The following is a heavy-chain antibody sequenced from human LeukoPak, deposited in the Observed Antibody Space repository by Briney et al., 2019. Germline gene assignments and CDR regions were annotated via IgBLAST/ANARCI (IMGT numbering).Heavy chain of an antibody. CDR2: INHSGST. CDR3: ARAYGSGTYGPYYYGMDV. V-gene: IGHV4-34*01. Sequence: SETLSLTCAVYGGSFSGYYWSWIRQPPGKRLEWIGEINHSGSTNYNPSLKSRVTISVDTSKNQFSLRLSSVTAADTAVYYCARAYGSGTYGPYYYGMDVWGQGTTVTVSS. CDR1: GGSFSGYY. J-gene: IGHJ6*02. D-gene: IGHD3-10*01.